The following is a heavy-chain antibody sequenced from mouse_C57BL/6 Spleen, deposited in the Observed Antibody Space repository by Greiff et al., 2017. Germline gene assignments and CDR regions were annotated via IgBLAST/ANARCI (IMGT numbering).Heavy chain of an antibody. Sequence: VQLQQPGAELVKPGASVKLSCKASGYTFTSYWMHWVKQRPGQGLEWIGMIHPNSGSTNYNEKFKSKATLTVDKSSSTAYMQLSSLTSEDSAVYYCARSYDGYPYYAMDYWGQETSVTVSS. V-gene: IGHV1-64*01. D-gene: IGHD2-3*01. CDR2: IHPNSGST. J-gene: IGHJ4*01. CDR3: ARSYDGYPYYAMDY. CDR1: GYTFTSYW.